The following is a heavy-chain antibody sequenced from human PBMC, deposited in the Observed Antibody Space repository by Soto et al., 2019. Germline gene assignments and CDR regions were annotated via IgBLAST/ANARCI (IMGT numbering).Heavy chain of an antibody. V-gene: IGHV3-30*18. D-gene: IGHD3-3*01. J-gene: IGHJ6*02. Sequence: QVQLVESGGGVAQPGRSLRLSCAASGFTFSSYAMHWVRQAPGKGLEWVAVISYHGINKYYGDSVKGRFTISRDNSKNTXXLQMNSLRAEDTAVYYCAKRISIFGVVITRGGMDVWGQGTTVTVSS. CDR1: GFTFSSYA. CDR2: ISYHGINK. CDR3: AKRISIFGVVITRGGMDV.